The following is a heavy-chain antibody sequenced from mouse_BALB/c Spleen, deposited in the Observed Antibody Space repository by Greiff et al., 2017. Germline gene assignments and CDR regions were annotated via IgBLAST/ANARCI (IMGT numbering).Heavy chain of an antibody. CDR3: ARGEWFFDY. Sequence: QVQLQQSGPELVKPGASVKISCKASGYAFSSSWMNWVKQRPGQGLEWIGRIYPGDGDTNYNGKFKGKATLTADKSSSTAYMQLSSLTSVDSAVYFCARGEWFFDYWGQGTTLTVSS. D-gene: IGHD2-2*01. CDR2: IYPGDGDT. J-gene: IGHJ2*01. CDR1: GYAFSSSW. V-gene: IGHV1-82*01.